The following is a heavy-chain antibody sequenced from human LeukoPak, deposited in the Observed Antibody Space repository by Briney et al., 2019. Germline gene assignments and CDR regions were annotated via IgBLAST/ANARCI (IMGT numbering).Heavy chain of an antibody. CDR3: ARELYDSPAFDI. J-gene: IGHJ3*02. V-gene: IGHV1-8*01. D-gene: IGHD3-22*01. CDR1: GYTFTSYD. Sequence: GASVKVSCKASGYTFTSYDINWVRQATGQGLEWMGWMNPNSGNTGYAQKFQGRVTMTRNTSISTAYKELSSLRSEDTAVYYCARELYDSPAFDIWGQGTMVTVSS. CDR2: MNPNSGNT.